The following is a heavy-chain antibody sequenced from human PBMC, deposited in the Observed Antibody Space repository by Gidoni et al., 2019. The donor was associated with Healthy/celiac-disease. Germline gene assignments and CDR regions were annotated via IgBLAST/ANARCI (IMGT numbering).Heavy chain of an antibody. CDR3: AKGRGDPNWFDP. D-gene: IGHD5-12*01. V-gene: IGHV3-23*01. Sequence: EVQLLESGGGLVQPGGSLRLSCAASGFTFSSYAMGWVRQAPGKGLGWVSAISGSGGSTYYADSVKGRFTISRDNSKNTLYLQMNSLRAEDTAVYYCAKGRGDPNWFDPWGQGTLVTVSS. J-gene: IGHJ5*02. CDR1: GFTFSSYA. CDR2: ISGSGGST.